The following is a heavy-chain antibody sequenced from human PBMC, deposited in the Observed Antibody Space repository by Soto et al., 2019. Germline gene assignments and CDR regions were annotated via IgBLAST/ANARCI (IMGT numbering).Heavy chain of an antibody. CDR3: ARGRALVDTAMVLDY. Sequence: SETLSLTCTVSGGSISSYYWSWIRQPPGKGLEWIGYIYYSGSTNYNPSLKSRVTISVDTSKNQFSLKLSSVTAADTAVYYCARGRALVDTAMVLDYWGQGKLVP. CDR1: GGSISSYY. CDR2: IYYSGST. J-gene: IGHJ4*02. D-gene: IGHD5-18*01. V-gene: IGHV4-59*01.